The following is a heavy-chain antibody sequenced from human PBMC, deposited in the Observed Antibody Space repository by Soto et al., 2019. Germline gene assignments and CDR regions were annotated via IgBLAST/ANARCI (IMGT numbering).Heavy chain of an antibody. CDR3: ARESEDLTSNFDY. CDR2: ISSTTHYI. V-gene: IGHV3-21*06. CDR1: GFTFSSYW. Sequence: LRLSCAASGFTFSSYWMHWVRQRPGKGPLWVSSISSTTHYIYYADSMRGRFTISRDNAKNAVYLEMNSLRAEDTAVYYCARESEDLTSNFDYWGQGTLVTVSS. J-gene: IGHJ4*02.